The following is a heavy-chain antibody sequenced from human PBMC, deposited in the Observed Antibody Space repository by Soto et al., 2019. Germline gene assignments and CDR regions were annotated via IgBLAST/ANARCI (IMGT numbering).Heavy chain of an antibody. CDR3: VRVYGEIDY. CDR2: MNPKSGNT. Sequence: QVQLVQSGAEVKKPGASVKVSCKASGYSFTNYDINWVRQATVQGLEWMGWMNPKSGNTGYAQQFQGRVIMTRSTSISTAYMELSSLRSEDTAVYYCVRVYGEIDYWGQGTLVTVSS. CDR1: GYSFTNYD. D-gene: IGHD4-17*01. J-gene: IGHJ4*02. V-gene: IGHV1-8*01.